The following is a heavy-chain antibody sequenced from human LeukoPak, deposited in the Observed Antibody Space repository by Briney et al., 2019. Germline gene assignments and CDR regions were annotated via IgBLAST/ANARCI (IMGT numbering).Heavy chain of an antibody. V-gene: IGHV3-23*01. Sequence: GGFLRLSCAASGFTFSSYAMSWVRQAPGKGLEWVSAISGSGGSTFYADSVKGRFTISRDNSKNTLYLQMNSLRAEDTAVYYCAKGRSGSYYLHFDYWGQGTLVPVSS. CDR3: AKGRSGSYYLHFDY. D-gene: IGHD1-26*01. CDR2: ISGSGGST. CDR1: GFTFSSYA. J-gene: IGHJ4*02.